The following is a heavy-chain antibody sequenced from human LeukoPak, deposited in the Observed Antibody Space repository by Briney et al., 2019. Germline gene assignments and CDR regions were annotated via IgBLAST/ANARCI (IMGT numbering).Heavy chain of an antibody. V-gene: IGHV1-18*01. D-gene: IGHD6-19*01. CDR3: ARPPVYSSGWDPFDY. Sequence: ASVKVSCKASGYTFTRYGISWVRQAPGQGLEWMGWISAYNGNTNYAQKLQGRVTMTTDTSTSTAYMELRSLRSDDTAVYYCARPPVYSSGWDPFDYWGQGTLVTVSS. CDR1: GYTFTRYG. CDR2: ISAYNGNT. J-gene: IGHJ4*02.